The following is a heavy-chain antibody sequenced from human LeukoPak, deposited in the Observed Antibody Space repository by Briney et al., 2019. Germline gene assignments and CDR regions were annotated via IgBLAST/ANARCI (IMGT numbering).Heavy chain of an antibody. CDR3: ASRVNGGWSFDY. CDR1: GFTFSSYW. V-gene: IGHV3-74*01. Sequence: PGGSLRLSCAASGFTFSSYWMHWVRQAPGKGLVWVSRINSDGSSTSYADSVKGRFTISRDNAKNTLYLQMNSLRAEDTAVYYCASRVNGGWSFDYWGQGTLVTVSS. D-gene: IGHD6-19*01. J-gene: IGHJ4*02. CDR2: INSDGSST.